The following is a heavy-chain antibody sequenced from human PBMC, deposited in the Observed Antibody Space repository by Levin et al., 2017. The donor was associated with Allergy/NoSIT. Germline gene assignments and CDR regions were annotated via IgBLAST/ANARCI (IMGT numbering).Heavy chain of an antibody. CDR3: AREAEYSGYED. CDR1: GFTVSSNY. Sequence: GESLKISCAASGFTVSSNYMSWVRQAPGKGLEWVSVIYSGGSTYYADSVKGRFTISRDNSKNTLYLQMNSLRAEDTAVYYCAREAEYSGYEDWGQGTLVTVSS. J-gene: IGHJ4*02. CDR2: IYSGGST. V-gene: IGHV3-53*01. D-gene: IGHD5-12*01.